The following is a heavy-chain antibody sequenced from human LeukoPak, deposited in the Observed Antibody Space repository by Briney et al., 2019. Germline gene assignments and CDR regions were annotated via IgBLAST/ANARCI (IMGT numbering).Heavy chain of an antibody. Sequence: GGSLRLSCAASGFTFSSYSMNWVRQAPGKGLEWVSSISSSSSYIYYADSVKGRFTISRDNSKNTLYLQMNSLRAEDTAVYYCAKGRGRSYPHYYMDVWGKGTTVTVSS. D-gene: IGHD1-26*01. CDR1: GFTFSSYS. V-gene: IGHV3-21*01. J-gene: IGHJ6*03. CDR2: ISSSSSYI. CDR3: AKGRGRSYPHYYMDV.